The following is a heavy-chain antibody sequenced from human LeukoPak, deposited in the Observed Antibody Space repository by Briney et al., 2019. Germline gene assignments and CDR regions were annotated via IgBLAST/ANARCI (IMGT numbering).Heavy chain of an antibody. V-gene: IGHV3-64*01. D-gene: IGHD3-9*01. CDR2: ISSNGGST. Sequence: GGSLRLSCAASGFTFSSYAMHWVRQAPGKGLEYVSAISSNGGSTYYANSVKGRFTISRDNSKNTLYLQMGSLRAEDMAVYYCARVRYYGILTGYPDYWGQGTLVTVSS. CDR3: ARVRYYGILTGYPDY. CDR1: GFTFSSYA. J-gene: IGHJ4*02.